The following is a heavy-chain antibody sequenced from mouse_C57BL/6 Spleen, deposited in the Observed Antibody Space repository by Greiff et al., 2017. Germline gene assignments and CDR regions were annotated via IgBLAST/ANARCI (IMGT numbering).Heavy chain of an antibody. CDR1: GYTFTSYW. D-gene: IGHD4-1*02. J-gene: IGHJ3*01. V-gene: IGHV1-55*01. Sequence: VQLQQPGAELVKPGASVKMSCKASGYTFTSYWITWVKPRPGQGLEWIGDIYPGSGSTNYNEKFKRKATLTVDTSSSTAYMQLSSLTSEDSAVYYCARSTGTAWFAYWGQGTLVTVSA. CDR2: IYPGSGST. CDR3: ARSTGTAWFAY.